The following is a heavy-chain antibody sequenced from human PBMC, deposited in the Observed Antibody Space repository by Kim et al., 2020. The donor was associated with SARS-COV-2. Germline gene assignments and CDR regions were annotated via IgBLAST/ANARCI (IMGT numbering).Heavy chain of an antibody. J-gene: IGHJ3*01. CDR2: NT. V-gene: IGHV1-8*01. CDR3: ARENNDAFDL. D-gene: IGHD1-1*01. Sequence: NTGYAQEFQGRVTMTRNTSLSTVYLEVSSLRSDDTAIFYCARENNDAFDLWGQGTLVTVSA.